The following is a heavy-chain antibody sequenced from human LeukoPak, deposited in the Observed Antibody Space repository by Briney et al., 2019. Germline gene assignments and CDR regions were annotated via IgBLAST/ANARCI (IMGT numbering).Heavy chain of an antibody. D-gene: IGHD6-13*01. CDR3: ARAYSSSWYAGYYYYMDV. CDR1: GYTSTSYG. V-gene: IGHV1-18*01. Sequence: ASVKVSCKASGYTSTSYGISWVRQAPGQGLEWMGWISAYNGNTNYAQKLQGRVTMTTDTSTSTAYMELRSLRSDDTAVYYCARAYSSSWYAGYYYYMDVWGKGTTVTVSS. CDR2: ISAYNGNT. J-gene: IGHJ6*03.